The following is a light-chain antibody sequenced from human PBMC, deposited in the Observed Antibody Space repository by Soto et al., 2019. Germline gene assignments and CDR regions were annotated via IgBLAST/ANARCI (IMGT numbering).Light chain of an antibody. V-gene: IGKV3-20*01. Sequence: EIVLTQSPGTLSLSPGERATLSCRASQSVSNNYLAWYQQKPGQAPRLLIYGASNRATGIPDRFSGSGSGTDFTLTISRLEPEDSAVYYCQQYSSWPPWTFGQGTKVDIK. CDR1: QSVSNNY. J-gene: IGKJ1*01. CDR3: QQYSSWPPWT. CDR2: GAS.